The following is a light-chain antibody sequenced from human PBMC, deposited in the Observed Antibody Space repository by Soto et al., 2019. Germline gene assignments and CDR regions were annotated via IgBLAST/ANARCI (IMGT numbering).Light chain of an antibody. V-gene: IGKV3-20*01. CDR3: QQYGGSFLT. J-gene: IGKJ5*01. CDR2: AAS. Sequence: EIVLTQSAGTLSLSPGERATLSCRASQSVDSNYLAWYQQNPGQAPRLLIYAASSRATGIPDRFSGGGSGTEFTLTISRLEPGDFAVYYCQQYGGSFLTFGQGTRLEIK. CDR1: QSVDSNY.